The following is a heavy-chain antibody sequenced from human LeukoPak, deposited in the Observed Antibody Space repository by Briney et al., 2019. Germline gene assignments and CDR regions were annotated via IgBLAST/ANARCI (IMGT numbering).Heavy chain of an antibody. CDR2: IIPIFGTA. D-gene: IGHD2-21*02. Sequence: ASVKVSCKASGGTFSSYAISWVRQAPGQGLEWMGGIIPIFGTANYAQKFQGRVTITADKSTSTAYMELSSLRSEDTAVYYCASSSYCGGDCYSVFEGAFDIWDQGTMVTVSS. CDR1: GGTFSSYA. CDR3: ASSSYCGGDCYSVFEGAFDI. V-gene: IGHV1-69*06. J-gene: IGHJ3*02.